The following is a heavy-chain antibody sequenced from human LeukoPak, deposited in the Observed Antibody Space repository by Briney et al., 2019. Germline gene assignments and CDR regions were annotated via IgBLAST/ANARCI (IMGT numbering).Heavy chain of an antibody. J-gene: IGHJ4*02. CDR1: GVSFSGYY. CDR2: INHSGST. CDR3: ARKSLTMIVVVSEYYFDY. Sequence: SETLSLTCAVYGVSFSGYYWSWIRQPPGKGLEWIGEINHSGSTNYNPSLKSRVTISVDTSKNQFSLKLSSVTAADTAVYYCARKSLTMIVVVSEYYFDYWGQGTLVTVSS. D-gene: IGHD3-22*01. V-gene: IGHV4-34*01.